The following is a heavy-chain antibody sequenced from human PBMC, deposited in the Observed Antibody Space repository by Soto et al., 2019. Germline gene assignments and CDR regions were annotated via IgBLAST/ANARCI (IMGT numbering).Heavy chain of an antibody. CDR3: AIHYYGSGSP. CDR2: INPSGGST. Sequence: ASVKVSCKASGYTFTSYGISWVRQAPGQGLEWMGIINPSGGSTSYAQKFQGRVTMTRNTSISTAYMELSSLRSEDTAVYYCAIHYYGSGSPWGQGTLVTVSS. J-gene: IGHJ5*02. CDR1: GYTFTSYG. D-gene: IGHD3-10*01. V-gene: IGHV1-46*01.